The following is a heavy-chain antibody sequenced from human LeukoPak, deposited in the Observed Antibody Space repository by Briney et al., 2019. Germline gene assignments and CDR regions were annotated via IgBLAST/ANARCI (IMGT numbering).Heavy chain of an antibody. Sequence: PGGSLRLSCAASGFTFSTYAVSWVRQAPGSGPEWVSSITDRGVSTYYADFVKGRFTISRDNFKNTLFLVMNSLRTDDTAVYYCATSRALWGRGTLVTVSS. J-gene: IGHJ2*01. CDR3: ATSRAL. CDR2: ITDRGVST. V-gene: IGHV3-23*01. CDR1: GFTFSTYA.